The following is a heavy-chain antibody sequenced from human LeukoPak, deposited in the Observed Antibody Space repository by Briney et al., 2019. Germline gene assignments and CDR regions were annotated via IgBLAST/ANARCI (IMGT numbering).Heavy chain of an antibody. CDR3: ARYPMTYNWFDP. V-gene: IGHV4-30-4*01. D-gene: IGHD2-21*02. J-gene: IGHJ5*02. CDR1: GGSISSGDYY. CDR2: IYYSGST. Sequence: SETLSLTCTVSGGSISSGDYYWSWIRQPPGKGLEWIGYIYYSGSTYYNPSLKSRVTISVDTSKNQFSLKLSSVTAADTAVYYCARYPMTYNWFDPWGQGTLVTVSS.